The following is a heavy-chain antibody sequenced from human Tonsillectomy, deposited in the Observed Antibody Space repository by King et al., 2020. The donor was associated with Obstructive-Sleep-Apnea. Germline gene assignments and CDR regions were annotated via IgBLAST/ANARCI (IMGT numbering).Heavy chain of an antibody. Sequence: VQLVESGGGLVQPGGSLRLSCASSGFTFSSYWMSWVRQAPGKGLEGVANIKQDGSEKYYVDSVKGRFTISRDHAKNSLYLQMNSLRAEDTAVYYCASLPAYYGILLDVWGQGTTVTVSS. V-gene: IGHV3-7*01. D-gene: IGHD3-9*01. CDR1: GFTFSSYW. J-gene: IGHJ6*02. CDR2: IKQDGSEK. CDR3: ASLPAYYGILLDV.